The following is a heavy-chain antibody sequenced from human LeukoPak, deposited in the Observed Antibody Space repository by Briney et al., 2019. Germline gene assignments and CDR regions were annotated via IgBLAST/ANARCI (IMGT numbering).Heavy chain of an antibody. Sequence: SETLSLTCAVSGGSISSSNWWSWVRQPPGKGLEWIGEIYHSGSTNYNPSLKSRVTISVDKSKNQFSLKLSSVTAADTAVYYCARLQGGGNSRDAFDIWGQGTMVTVSS. D-gene: IGHD4-23*01. CDR1: GGSISSSNW. V-gene: IGHV4-4*02. CDR3: ARLQGGGNSRDAFDI. CDR2: IYHSGST. J-gene: IGHJ3*02.